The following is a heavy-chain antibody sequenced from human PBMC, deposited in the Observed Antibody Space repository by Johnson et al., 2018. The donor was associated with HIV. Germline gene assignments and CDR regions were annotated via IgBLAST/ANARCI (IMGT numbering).Heavy chain of an antibody. Sequence: VQLVESGGGVVRPGGSLRLSCAVSGFTFDDYGMSWVRQGPGKGLEWVSGINWNGGSTGYADSVKGRFTISRDNVKNSLYLQMNSLRAEDTAVYYCAKCIWGSSLIDAFDIWGQGTMVTVSS. D-gene: IGHD6-13*01. V-gene: IGHV3-20*04. CDR2: INWNGGST. CDR3: AKCIWGSSLIDAFDI. CDR1: GFTFDDYG. J-gene: IGHJ3*02.